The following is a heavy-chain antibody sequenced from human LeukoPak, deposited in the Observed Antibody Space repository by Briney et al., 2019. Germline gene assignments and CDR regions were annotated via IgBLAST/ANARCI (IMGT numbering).Heavy chain of an antibody. CDR2: IYTCGST. CDR3: ASWGGPSGSSTRYYYYYYMDV. V-gene: IGHV4-61*02. J-gene: IGHJ6*03. Sequence: PSETLSLTCTVSGGSISSGSYYWSWIRQPAGKGLEWIGRIYTCGSTNYNPSLESRVTISVDTSKNQFSLKLSSVTAADTAVYYCASWGGPSGSSTRYYYYYYMDVWGKGTTVTVSS. CDR1: GGSISSGSYY. D-gene: IGHD2-2*01.